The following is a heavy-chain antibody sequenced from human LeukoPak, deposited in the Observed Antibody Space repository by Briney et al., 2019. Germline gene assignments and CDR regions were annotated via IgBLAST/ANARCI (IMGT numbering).Heavy chain of an antibody. J-gene: IGHJ5*02. CDR2: INHSGSS. CDR3: ARQLRIAVAGTWFDP. V-gene: IGHV4-34*01. D-gene: IGHD6-19*01. CDR1: GGSFSGYS. Sequence: PSETLSLTCAVYGGSFSGYSWNWIRQPPGKGLEWIGEINHSGSSNYNPSLKSRVTISLDTSKSQFSLKLSSVTAADTAVYYCARQLRIAVAGTWFDPWGQGTLVTVSS.